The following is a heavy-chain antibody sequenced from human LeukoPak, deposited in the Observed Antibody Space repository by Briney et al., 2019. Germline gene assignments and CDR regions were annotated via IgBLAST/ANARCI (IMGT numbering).Heavy chain of an antibody. CDR2: ISGSAGGT. V-gene: IGHV3-23*01. CDR3: ASVIAAAGTGFDY. J-gene: IGHJ4*02. D-gene: IGHD6-13*01. Sequence: GGSLRLSCVVSGITLSNYAMSWVRQAPGKGLEWVSGISGSAGGTNYADSVKGRFTISRDNSMNTMYLQMNSLRAEDTAVYYCASVIAAAGTGFDYWGQGTLVTVSS. CDR1: GITLSNYA.